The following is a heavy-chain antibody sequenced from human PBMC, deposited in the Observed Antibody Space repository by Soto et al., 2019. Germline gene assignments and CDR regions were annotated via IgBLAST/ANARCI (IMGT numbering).Heavy chain of an antibody. CDR3: VKGPTVGAAPFDY. CDR2: ISSNGGST. V-gene: IGHV3-64D*06. D-gene: IGHD1-26*01. CDR1: GFTFSSYA. J-gene: IGHJ4*02. Sequence: HPGGSLRLSCSASGFTFSSYAMHWVRQAPGKGLEYVSAISSNGGSTYYADSVKGRFTISRDNSKNTLYLQMSSLRAEDTAVYYCVKGPTVGAAPFDYWGQGTLVTVSS.